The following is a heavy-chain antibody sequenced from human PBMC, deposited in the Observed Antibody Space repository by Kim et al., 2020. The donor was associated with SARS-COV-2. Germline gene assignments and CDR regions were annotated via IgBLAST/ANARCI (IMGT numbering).Heavy chain of an antibody. V-gene: IGHV2-70*01. Sequence: YYSTALKTRLTISKDTSKNQVVLTMTNMDPVDTATYYCARIKPLDYSHDYWGQGTLVTVSS. D-gene: IGHD4-17*01. J-gene: IGHJ4*02. CDR3: ARIKPLDYSHDY.